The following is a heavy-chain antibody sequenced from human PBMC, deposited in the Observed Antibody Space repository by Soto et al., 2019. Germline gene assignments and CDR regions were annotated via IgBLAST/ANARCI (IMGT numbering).Heavy chain of an antibody. CDR2: IYSGGYT. Sequence: VQLVESGGGLVQPGGSLRLSCAASGFTVSSNYLSSVRQSPGKGLEWVSLIYSGGYTYYADPVKGRFTISRDNSRNTVDLQMNSLRAEDTAVYYCARDICSGGSCYSDYWGQGTLVTVSS. D-gene: IGHD2-15*01. CDR3: ARDICSGGSCYSDY. V-gene: IGHV3-66*01. CDR1: GFTVSSNY. J-gene: IGHJ4*02.